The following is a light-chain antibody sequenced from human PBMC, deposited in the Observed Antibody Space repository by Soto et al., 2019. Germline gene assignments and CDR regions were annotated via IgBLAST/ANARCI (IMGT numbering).Light chain of an antibody. CDR2: AAS. V-gene: IGKV1-12*01. CDR1: QGISSR. Sequence: DIQMTQSPSSVSASVGDRVTITCRASQGISSRLAWYQQKPGKAPSLLIYAASSLQSGVPSRFSGSGSGTDFTLTIDSLQPEDVATYYCQQAITFPWTFGQGTKVEIK. CDR3: QQAITFPWT. J-gene: IGKJ1*01.